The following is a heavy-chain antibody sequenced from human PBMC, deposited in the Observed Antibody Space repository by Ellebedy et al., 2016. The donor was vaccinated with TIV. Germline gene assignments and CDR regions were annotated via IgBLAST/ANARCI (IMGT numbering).Heavy chain of an antibody. Sequence: PGGSLRLSCAASGFTFSSSDMHWVRQTPGKGLQWLAYIRYDGTNKYYADSGKGRFTISRDTSKNTVSLQMNSLRAEDTAVYYCAKDRLWRGSGTQTFDNWGQGTLVTVSS. CDR3: AKDRLWRGSGTQTFDN. D-gene: IGHD3-10*01. V-gene: IGHV3-30*02. J-gene: IGHJ4*02. CDR2: IRYDGTNK. CDR1: GFTFSSSD.